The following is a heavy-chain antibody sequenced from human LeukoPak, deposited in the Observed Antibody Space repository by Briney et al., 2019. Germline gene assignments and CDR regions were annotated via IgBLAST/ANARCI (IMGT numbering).Heavy chain of an antibody. D-gene: IGHD4-11*01. J-gene: IGHJ4*02. Sequence: SETLSLTCTVSGCSISSGGYYWSWIRQPPGKGLEWIGYIYHSGSTYYNPSLKSRVTISVDRSKNQFSLKLSSVTAADTAVYYCARDYSNYLDYWGQGTLVTVSS. CDR1: GCSISSGGYY. V-gene: IGHV4-30-2*01. CDR3: ARDYSNYLDY. CDR2: IYHSGST.